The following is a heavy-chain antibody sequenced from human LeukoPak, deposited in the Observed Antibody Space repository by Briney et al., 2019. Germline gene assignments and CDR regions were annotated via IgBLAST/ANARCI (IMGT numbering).Heavy chain of an antibody. CDR2: IIPIFGTA. CDR1: GGTFSSYA. V-gene: IGHV1-69*05. D-gene: IGHD2-15*01. Sequence: ASVKVSCKASGGTFSSYAISWVRQAPGQGLEWMGGIIPIFGTANYAQKFQGRVTITTDESTSTAYMELSSLRAEDTAVYYCASYGRRGVAAGWGAFDIWGQGTMVTVSS. J-gene: IGHJ3*02. CDR3: ASYGRRGVAAGWGAFDI.